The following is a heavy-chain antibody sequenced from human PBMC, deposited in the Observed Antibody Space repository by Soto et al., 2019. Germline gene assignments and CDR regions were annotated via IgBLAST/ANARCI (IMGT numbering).Heavy chain of an antibody. CDR2: SSFAGTQK. V-gene: IGHV3-30*18. Sequence: GESLKISCTPWDFSPSTSDMHWVRPAPGKGLEWLHVSSFAGTQKFYWECVQGRFTVSRENCNNTLYFEMNSLRTAATPVYYCAKQRRSSGYYRLGSWGQGTTVTAAS. CDR3: AKQRRSSGYYRLGS. D-gene: IGHD3-22*01. CDR1: DFSPSTSD. J-gene: IGHJ6*01.